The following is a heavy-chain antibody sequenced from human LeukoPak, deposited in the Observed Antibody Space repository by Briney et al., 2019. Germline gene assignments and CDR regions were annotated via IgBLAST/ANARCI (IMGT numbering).Heavy chain of an antibody. Sequence: PSETLSLTCTVSGGSITINTYSWGWIRQSPGKGLEWIGTINYSGGTSYKPSLKSRVTISVDTSKNQFSLTLSSVTAADTAVYYCWAIVVSTKLDYWGQGTLVTVSS. V-gene: IGHV4-39*01. CDR2: INYSGGT. CDR1: GGSITINTYS. CDR3: WAIVVSTKLDY. J-gene: IGHJ4*02. D-gene: IGHD1-26*01.